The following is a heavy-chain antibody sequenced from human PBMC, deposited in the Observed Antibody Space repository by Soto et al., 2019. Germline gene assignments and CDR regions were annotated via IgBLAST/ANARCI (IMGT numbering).Heavy chain of an antibody. CDR3: ARGYSGYDLWYYMDV. CDR2: INHSGST. J-gene: IGHJ6*03. V-gene: IGHV4-34*01. CDR1: GGSFSGYY. D-gene: IGHD5-12*01. Sequence: SETLSLTCAVYGGSFSGYYWSWIRQPPGKGLEWIGEINHSGSTNYNPSLKSRVTISVDTSKNQFFLKLSSVTAADTAVYYCARGYSGYDLWYYMDVWGKGTTVTVSS.